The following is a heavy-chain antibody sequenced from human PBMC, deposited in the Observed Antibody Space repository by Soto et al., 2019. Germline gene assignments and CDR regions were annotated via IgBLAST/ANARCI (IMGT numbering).Heavy chain of an antibody. CDR1: GFTAEISV. Sequence: LELGSATSGFTAEISVVAWARQAPGKGLGWASGIIWNSGSTGYADSVKGRFTVSRDNAKNSLYLQMNSLRAEDTAFYYGVRNIEAGGVAYWGQGTLVTVSS. V-gene: IGHV3-9*02. CDR2: IIWNSGST. CDR3: VRNIEAGGVAY. D-gene: IGHD3-3*01. J-gene: IGHJ4*02.